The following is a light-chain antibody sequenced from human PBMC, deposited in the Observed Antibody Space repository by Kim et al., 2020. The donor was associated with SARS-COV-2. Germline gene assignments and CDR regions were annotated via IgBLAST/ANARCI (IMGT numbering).Light chain of an antibody. Sequence: LGQTVRITCQGDSLRNYYASWYQQKPGQAPVLVIYGKNRRPSGIPDRFSGSSSGNTASLTITGAQAEDEAGYYCNSRDSSGTLVVFGGGTKVTVL. CDR1: SLRNYY. V-gene: IGLV3-19*01. CDR2: GKN. J-gene: IGLJ2*01. CDR3: NSRDSSGTLVV.